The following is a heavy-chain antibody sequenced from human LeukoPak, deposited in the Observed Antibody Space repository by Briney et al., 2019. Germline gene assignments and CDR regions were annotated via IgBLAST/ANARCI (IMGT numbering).Heavy chain of an antibody. CDR1: GGSISSFY. Sequence: PSETLIVTCSDTGGSISSFYWSWIRQPPGKGLEWIGYIYYSENTNYNPSLKSRVTMSVDTSNNQFSLRLSSVTAADTAVYYCARQAWKKFDYWGQGTLVTVSS. CDR2: IYYSENT. V-gene: IGHV4-59*08. CDR3: ARQAWKKFDY. J-gene: IGHJ4*02. D-gene: IGHD1-1*01.